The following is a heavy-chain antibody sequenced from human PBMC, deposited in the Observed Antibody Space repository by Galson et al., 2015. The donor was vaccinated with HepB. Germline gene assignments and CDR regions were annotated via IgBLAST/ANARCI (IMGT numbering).Heavy chain of an antibody. D-gene: IGHD2-15*01. CDR3: ARSYCSGGSCWDY. Sequence: SLRLSCAASGFTFSSYGMHWVRQAPGKGLEWVAVIWYDGGNKYYADSVKGRFTISRDNSKNTLYLQMNSLRAEDTAVYYCARSYCSGGSCWDYWGQGTLVTVSS. J-gene: IGHJ4*02. CDR1: GFTFSSYG. V-gene: IGHV3-33*08. CDR2: IWYDGGNK.